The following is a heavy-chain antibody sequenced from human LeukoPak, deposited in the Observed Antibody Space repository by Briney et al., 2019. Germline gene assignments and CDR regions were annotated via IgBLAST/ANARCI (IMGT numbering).Heavy chain of an antibody. J-gene: IGHJ3*02. V-gene: IGHV4-59*08. CDR2: IYYSGST. CDR1: GGSISSYY. D-gene: IGHD6-13*01. CDR3: ARSPGYSSSWYDAFDI. Sequence: SETLSLTCTVSGGSISSYYWSWIRQPPGKGLEWIGYIYYSGSTNYNPSLKSRVTISVDTSKNQFSLKLSSVTAADTAVYYCARSPGYSSSWYDAFDIWAKGQWSPSLQ.